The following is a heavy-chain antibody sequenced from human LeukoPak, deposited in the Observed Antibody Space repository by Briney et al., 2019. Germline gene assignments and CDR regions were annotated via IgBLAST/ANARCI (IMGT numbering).Heavy chain of an antibody. CDR2: IKEDGSEK. CDR3: ARDRGYTTFDY. J-gene: IGHJ4*02. D-gene: IGHD3-16*02. CDR1: GFTFSNSA. V-gene: IGHV3-7*01. Sequence: GGSLRLSCAASGFTFSNSAMNWVRQAPGKGPEWVANIKEDGSEKYYVASVKGRFTISRDNAKNSLSLQMNSLRAEDTAVYYCARDRGYTTFDYWGQGTLVTVSS.